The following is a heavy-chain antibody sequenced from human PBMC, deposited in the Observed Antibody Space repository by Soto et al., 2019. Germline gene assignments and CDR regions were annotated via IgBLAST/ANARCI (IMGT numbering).Heavy chain of an antibody. CDR1: GGSVSSSEFY. J-gene: IGHJ6*02. V-gene: IGHV4-31*03. CDR3: AGHPRGAAQSYYYGMDV. D-gene: IGHD3-10*01. CDR2: INYSGSS. Sequence: SETLSLTCTVSGGSVSSSEFYWSWIRQYPGKGLEWIGYINYSGSSYYSPSLKSRVTISVDTSKNQFSLRLNSVTAADTALYYCAGHPRGAAQSYYYGMDVWGQGTTVTVSS.